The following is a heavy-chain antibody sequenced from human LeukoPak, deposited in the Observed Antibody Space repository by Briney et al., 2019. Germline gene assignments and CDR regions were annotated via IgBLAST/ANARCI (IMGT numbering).Heavy chain of an antibody. Sequence: GGSLRLSCAASGFAFSASWMSWVRQVPGTGLECVAKINEDGTDKLYAPSVRGRFTISIDNAQNSLYLHMNRLRAEDTAIYYCARANNYAFDYWGQGTLATVSS. CDR1: GFAFSASW. CDR3: ARANNYAFDY. D-gene: IGHD3-16*01. CDR2: INEDGTDK. J-gene: IGHJ4*02. V-gene: IGHV3-7*04.